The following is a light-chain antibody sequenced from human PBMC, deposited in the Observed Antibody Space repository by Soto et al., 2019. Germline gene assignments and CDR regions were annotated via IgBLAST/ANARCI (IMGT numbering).Light chain of an antibody. CDR2: EAS. J-gene: IGKJ5*01. Sequence: EIVLTQSPATLSVSPGERATLSCRASQSVSRSLAWYQQKPGQAPRLLIYEASTRATGIPARFSGSGSETEFTLTISSLQSEDFAVYYCQQYNNWPPITFGQGTRLENK. CDR1: QSVSRS. V-gene: IGKV3-15*01. CDR3: QQYNNWPPIT.